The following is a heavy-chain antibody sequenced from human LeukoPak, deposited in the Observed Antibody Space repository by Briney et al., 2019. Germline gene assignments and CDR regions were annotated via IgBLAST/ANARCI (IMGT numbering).Heavy chain of an antibody. D-gene: IGHD3-10*01. V-gene: IGHV4-59*08. CDR1: GGSISSYY. J-gene: IGHJ4*02. CDR2: IYYSGST. Sequence: SETLSLTCTVSGGSISSYYWSWIRQPPGKGLEWIGYIYYSGSTNYNPSLKSRVTISVDTSKNQFSLKLSSVTAADTAVYYCASFFITMVRGVDYWGQGTLVTVSS. CDR3: ASFFITMVRGVDY.